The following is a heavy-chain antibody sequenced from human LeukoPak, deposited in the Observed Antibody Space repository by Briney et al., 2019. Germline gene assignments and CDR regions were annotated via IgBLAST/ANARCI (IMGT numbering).Heavy chain of an antibody. V-gene: IGHV2-5*01. Sequence: ESGPTLVKPTQTLTLTCTFSGFSLRTSGVGVGWIRQPPGKALEWLALIYWNDDKRYSPSLKSRLTITKDTSKNQVVLTMTNMDPVDTATYYCAHSAYYYDSSGYFQRAYGMDVWGQGTTVTVSS. J-gene: IGHJ6*02. CDR3: AHSAYYYDSSGYFQRAYGMDV. CDR2: IYWNDDK. D-gene: IGHD3-22*01. CDR1: GFSLRTSGVG.